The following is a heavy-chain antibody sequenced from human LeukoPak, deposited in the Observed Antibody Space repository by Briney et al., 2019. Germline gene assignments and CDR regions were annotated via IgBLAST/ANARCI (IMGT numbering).Heavy chain of an antibody. Sequence: PGGSLRLSCAASGFTFGSYGMHWVRQAPGKGLEWVAFIRYDGKTKNYADSVQGRFTISRDNSKNTLFLQMNSLRAEDTAVYFCAKDLGLTMIRGVFQYWGQGTLVTVSS. J-gene: IGHJ4*02. D-gene: IGHD3-10*01. CDR1: GFTFGSYG. CDR2: IRYDGKTK. V-gene: IGHV3-30*02. CDR3: AKDLGLTMIRGVFQY.